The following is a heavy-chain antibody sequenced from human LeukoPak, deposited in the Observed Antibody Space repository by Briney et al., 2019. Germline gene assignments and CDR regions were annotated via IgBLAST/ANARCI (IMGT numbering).Heavy chain of an antibody. CDR2: IYYRGST. CDR3: ARLGRTYYDFWSGP. D-gene: IGHD3-3*01. CDR1: GGSISSSTYY. Sequence: SETLSLTCTVSGGSISSSTYYWGWIRQPPGEGLEWIGTIYYRGSTYYNPSLKSRVTISVDTSKNQFSLKLTSVTAADTAVYYCARLGRTYYDFWSGPWGQGTLVTVSS. J-gene: IGHJ5*02. V-gene: IGHV4-39*01.